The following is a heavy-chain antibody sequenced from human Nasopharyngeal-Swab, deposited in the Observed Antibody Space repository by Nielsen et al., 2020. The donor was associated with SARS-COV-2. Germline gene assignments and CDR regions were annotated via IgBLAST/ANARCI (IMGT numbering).Heavy chain of an antibody. Sequence: SETLSLTCAVSGGSISSGKWWSWVRQAPDKGLEWIGEIYHSGITNYNPSLKSRVTISVDKSKNQFSLKLTSVTAADTAVYYCARDPRDYYDDSGYRDAFDFWGQGTMVTVSS. CDR3: ARDPRDYYDDSGYRDAFDF. CDR1: GGSISSGKW. V-gene: IGHV4-4*02. CDR2: IYHSGIT. D-gene: IGHD3-22*01. J-gene: IGHJ3*01.